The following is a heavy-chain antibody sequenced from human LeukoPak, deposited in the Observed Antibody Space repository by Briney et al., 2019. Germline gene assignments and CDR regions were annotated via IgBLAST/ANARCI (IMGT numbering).Heavy chain of an antibody. Sequence: SETLSLTCTVSGGSISSYYWSWIRQPPGKGLEWIGYIYYSGSTNYNPSLKSRVTISVDTSKNQFSLKLSSVTAADTAVYYCARNGDYYEKSGYYYLFDFWGQGTLVTVSS. CDR1: GGSISSYY. D-gene: IGHD3-22*01. CDR3: ARNGDYYEKSGYYYLFDF. J-gene: IGHJ4*02. CDR2: IYYSGST. V-gene: IGHV4-59*01.